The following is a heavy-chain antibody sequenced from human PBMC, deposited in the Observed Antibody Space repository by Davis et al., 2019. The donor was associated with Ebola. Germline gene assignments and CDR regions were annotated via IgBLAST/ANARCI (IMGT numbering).Heavy chain of an antibody. CDR1: GGTFSSNA. CDR3: ARAQFPTTSDH. CDR2: INPHNGNT. V-gene: IGHV1-18*01. J-gene: IGHJ4*02. Sequence: ASVKVSCKASGGTFSSNAISWVRQAPGQGLEWMGWINPHNGNTNYAQNVQGRVTMTTDTSTSTAYMEVGSLSSDDTAVYYCARAQFPTTSDHWGQGTLVTVSS. D-gene: IGHD1-1*01.